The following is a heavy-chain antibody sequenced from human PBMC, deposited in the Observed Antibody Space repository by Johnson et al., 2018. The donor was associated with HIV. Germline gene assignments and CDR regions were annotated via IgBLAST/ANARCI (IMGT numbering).Heavy chain of an antibody. D-gene: IGHD6-13*01. J-gene: IGHJ3*02. CDR1: GFTFSSYG. CDR2: IRYDGSNK. V-gene: IGHV3-30*02. Sequence: QVQLVESGGGVVQPGGSLRLSCAASGFTFSSYGMHWVRQAPGKGLEWVAFIRYDGSNKYYADSVKGRFTISRDNSKNSLFLQMNSLRVEDTAVYYCARSGGYPNAFDMWGQGTLVTVPA. CDR3: ARSGGYPNAFDM.